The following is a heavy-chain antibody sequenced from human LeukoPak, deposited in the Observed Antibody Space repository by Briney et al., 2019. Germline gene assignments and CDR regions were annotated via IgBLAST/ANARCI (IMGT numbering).Heavy chain of an antibody. J-gene: IGHJ6*03. Sequence: SETLSLTCTVSGGSISRSIYYWGWIRQPPGKGLEWIGSIHYSGSTYYNPSLRSRVTISVDTSKNQLSLKLSSVTAADTAVYYCARATYYYDSSGYSYYDYYYMDVWGKGTTVTISS. CDR3: ARATYYYDSSGYSYYDYYYMDV. CDR2: IHYSGST. V-gene: IGHV4-39*07. CDR1: GGSISRSIYY. D-gene: IGHD3-22*01.